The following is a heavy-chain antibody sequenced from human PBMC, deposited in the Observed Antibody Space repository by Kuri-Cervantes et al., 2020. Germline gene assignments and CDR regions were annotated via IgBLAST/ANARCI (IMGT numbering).Heavy chain of an antibody. CDR3: ARAPGSGYGRPIDY. Sequence: ASVKVSCKASGYTFTGYYIHWVRQAPGQGLEWMGWINPNSGGTNFAQKFQGSVTMTRDTSISTVYMELSSLRSDDTAVYYCARAPGSGYGRPIDYWGQGTLVTVSS. D-gene: IGHD5-12*01. CDR1: GYTFTGYY. J-gene: IGHJ4*02. V-gene: IGHV1-2*02. CDR2: INPNSGGT.